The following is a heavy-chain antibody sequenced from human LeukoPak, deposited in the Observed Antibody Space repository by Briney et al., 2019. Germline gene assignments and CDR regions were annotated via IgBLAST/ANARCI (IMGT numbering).Heavy chain of an antibody. CDR2: IKHSGST. CDR1: GGSFSGYY. V-gene: IGHV4-34*01. Sequence: SETLSLTCAVYGGSFSGYYWSWIRQPPGKGLEWIGEIKHSGSTNYNPSLKSRVTISVDTSKNQFSLKLSSVTAADTAVYYCASAIDYWGQGTLVTVSS. CDR3: ASAIDY. J-gene: IGHJ4*02.